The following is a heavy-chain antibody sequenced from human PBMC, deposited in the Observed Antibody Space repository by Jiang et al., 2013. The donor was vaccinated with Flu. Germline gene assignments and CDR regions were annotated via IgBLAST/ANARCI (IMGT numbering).Heavy chain of an antibody. CDR3: ARGGELRYFDWPGAFDY. V-gene: IGHV1-3*01. CDR2: INAGNGNT. J-gene: IGHJ4*02. Sequence: GAEVKKPGASVKVSCKASGYTFTSYAMHWVRQAPGQRLEWMGWINAGNGNTKYSQKFQGRVTITRDTSASTAYMELSSLRSEDTAVYYCARGGELRYFDWPGAFDYWGQGTLVTVSS. D-gene: IGHD3-9*01. CDR1: GYTFTSYA.